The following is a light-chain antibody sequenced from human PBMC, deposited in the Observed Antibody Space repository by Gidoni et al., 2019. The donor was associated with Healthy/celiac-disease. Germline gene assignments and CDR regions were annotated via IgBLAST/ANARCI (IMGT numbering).Light chain of an antibody. CDR2: AAS. Sequence: DIQMTQSPTSLSASVGDRVTITCRASQGISNYLAWYQQKPGKVPKLLIYAASTLQSGVPARFSGRGSGTDFTLTISSLQPEDVATYYCQKYNSAWTFXXXTKVEIK. J-gene: IGKJ1*01. CDR3: QKYNSAWT. V-gene: IGKV1-27*01. CDR1: QGISNY.